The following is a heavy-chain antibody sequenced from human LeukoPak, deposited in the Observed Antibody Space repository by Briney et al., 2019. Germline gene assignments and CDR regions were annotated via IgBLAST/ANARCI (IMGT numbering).Heavy chain of an antibody. CDR2: IYYSGST. J-gene: IGHJ4*02. CDR3: AREGYYDSSGYPTFDY. CDR1: GGSISSYY. V-gene: IGHV4-59*01. D-gene: IGHD3-22*01. Sequence: PSETPSLTCTVSGGSISSYYWSWIRQPPGKGLEWIGYIYYSGSTNYNPSLKSRVTISVDTSKNQFSLKLSSVTAADTAVYYCAREGYYDSSGYPTFDYWGQGTLVTVSS.